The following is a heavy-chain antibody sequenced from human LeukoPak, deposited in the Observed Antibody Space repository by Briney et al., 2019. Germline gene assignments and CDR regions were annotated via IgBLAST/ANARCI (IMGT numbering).Heavy chain of an antibody. D-gene: IGHD2-15*01. CDR2: INSNSGGT. V-gene: IGHV1-2*02. CDR1: GYTFTGYY. J-gene: IGHJ4*02. CDR3: AREVQCSSGSCYSLPADY. Sequence: ASVKVSCKASGYTFTGYYMHWVRQAPGQGLEWMGWINSNSGGTNYAQKFQGRVTMTRDTSISTVYLELSGLRCDDTAVHYCAREVQCSSGSCYSLPADYWGQGTLVTVSS.